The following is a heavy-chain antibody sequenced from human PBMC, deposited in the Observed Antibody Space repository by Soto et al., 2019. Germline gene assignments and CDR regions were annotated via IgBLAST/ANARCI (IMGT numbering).Heavy chain of an antibody. V-gene: IGHV2-26*01. Sequence: QVTLKESGPVLVKPTETLTLTCTVSGFSLSNTVMGVSWILQPPGMALEWLAHIFSNDEKSYNTSLQSRLTISKDTSKSQVVLTLTNMDPVDTATYYCARILDYGGNFYYFDYWGQGTLVTVSS. CDR1: GFSLSNTVMG. CDR2: IFSNDEK. CDR3: ARILDYGGNFYYFDY. J-gene: IGHJ4*02. D-gene: IGHD4-17*01.